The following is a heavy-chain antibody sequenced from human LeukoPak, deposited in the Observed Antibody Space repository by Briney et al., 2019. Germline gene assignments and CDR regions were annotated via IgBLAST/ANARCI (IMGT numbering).Heavy chain of an antibody. V-gene: IGHV4-59*12. Sequence: PSETLSLTCTVSGGSISSYYWSWIRQPPGKGLEWIGYIYYSGSTNYNPSLKSRVTISVDTSKNQFSLKLSSVTAADTAAYYCARDNYYGSGSYYNQHYFDYWGQGTLVTVSS. CDR2: IYYSGST. CDR1: GGSISSYY. CDR3: ARDNYYGSGSYYNQHYFDY. J-gene: IGHJ4*02. D-gene: IGHD3-10*01.